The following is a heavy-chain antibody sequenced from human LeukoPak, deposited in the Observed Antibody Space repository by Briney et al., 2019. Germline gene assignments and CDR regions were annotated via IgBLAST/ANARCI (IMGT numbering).Heavy chain of an antibody. J-gene: IGHJ4*02. CDR1: GGSISSYY. CDR3: ARELVVPAAAFFDY. V-gene: IGHV4-59*01. Sequence: SETLSLTCTVSGGSISSYYWSWIRQPPGKGLEWIGYIYYSGSTNYNPSLKSRVTISVDTSKNQFSLKLSSVTAADTAVYYCARELVVPAAAFFDYWGQGTLVTVSS. D-gene: IGHD2-2*01. CDR2: IYYSGST.